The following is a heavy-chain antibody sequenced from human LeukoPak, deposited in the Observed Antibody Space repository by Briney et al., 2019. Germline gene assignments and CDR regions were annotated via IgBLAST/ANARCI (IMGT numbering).Heavy chain of an antibody. J-gene: IGHJ4*02. V-gene: IGHV3-15*01. D-gene: IGHD2-15*01. CDR2: IKRKTEGGAA. CDR3: ATDLLDY. Sequence: PGGSLRLSCAASGFTFSSYWMSWVRQAPGKGLEWVGRIKRKTEGGAADYAVPVKGRFTISRDDSKNILYLQINSLKTEDTAVYYCATDLLDYWGQGALVTVSS. CDR1: GFTFSSYW.